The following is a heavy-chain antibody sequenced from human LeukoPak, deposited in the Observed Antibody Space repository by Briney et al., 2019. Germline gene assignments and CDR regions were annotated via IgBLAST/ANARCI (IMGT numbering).Heavy chain of an antibody. CDR2: IRSGANSYAT. Sequence: GGSLKLSCAASGFTFSGSAMHWVRQASGKGLEWVGRIRSGANSYATAYAASVKGRFTISRDDSKNTLYLQMNSLRAEDTAVYYCASETIAAAGPDYWGQGTLVTVSS. CDR1: GFTFSGSA. J-gene: IGHJ4*02. V-gene: IGHV3-73*01. D-gene: IGHD6-13*01. CDR3: ASETIAAAGPDY.